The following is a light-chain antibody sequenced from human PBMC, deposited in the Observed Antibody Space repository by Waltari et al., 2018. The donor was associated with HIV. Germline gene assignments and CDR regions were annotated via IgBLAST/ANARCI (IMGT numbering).Light chain of an antibody. CDR3: HEYFSAPWT. CDR1: QSLLYSANNKNY. CDR2: WAS. Sequence: DIVMTQSPDSLAVSLGERATINCKSSQSLLYSANNKNYLAWSQQRPGQPPKLLIYWASARESGGPDLFSVRCAGTDFTLTISSLQADDVAVDYCHEYFSAPWTFGQGIKVEIK. V-gene: IGKV4-1*01. J-gene: IGKJ1*01.